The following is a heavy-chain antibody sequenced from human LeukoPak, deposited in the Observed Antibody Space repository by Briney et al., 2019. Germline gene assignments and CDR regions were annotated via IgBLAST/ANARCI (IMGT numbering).Heavy chain of an antibody. V-gene: IGHV3-21*06. CDR1: GLTFSTSG. Sequence: GGSLRLSCTASGLTFSTSGFNWVRQAPGKGLECVASIGPTGSDRYHADSIKGRFTISRDNANNFLYLQMNSLRAEDTAVYYCATETNGRHYDYWGQGTLLTVSS. J-gene: IGHJ4*02. CDR2: IGPTGSDR. CDR3: ATETNGRHYDY. D-gene: IGHD1-14*01.